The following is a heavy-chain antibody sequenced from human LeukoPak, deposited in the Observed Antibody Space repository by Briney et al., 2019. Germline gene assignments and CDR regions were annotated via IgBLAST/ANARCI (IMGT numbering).Heavy chain of an antibody. D-gene: IGHD1-26*01. Sequence: PGGSLRLSCAASGFTFSSYAMSWVRQAPGKGLEWVSAISGSGGSTYYAASVKGRFTISRDNSRNTLYLQMNSLRAEDTAVYYCAKHVVGIEGYFDYWGQGTLGTVSS. J-gene: IGHJ4*02. CDR1: GFTFSSYA. CDR2: ISGSGGST. CDR3: AKHVVGIEGYFDY. V-gene: IGHV3-23*01.